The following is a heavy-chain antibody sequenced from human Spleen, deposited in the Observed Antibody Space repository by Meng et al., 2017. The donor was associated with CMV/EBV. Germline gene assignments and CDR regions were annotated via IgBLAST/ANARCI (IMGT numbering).Heavy chain of an antibody. CDR3: ARDLYSSSRRVYYYGMDV. CDR2: TYYRSKWYN. Sequence: NSAAWNWIRQSPSRGLEWLGRTYYRSKWYNDYAVSVKSRITINPDTSKNQFSLQLNSVTPEDTAVYYCARDLYSSSRRVYYYGMDVWGQGTTVTVSS. V-gene: IGHV6-1*01. CDR1: NSAA. J-gene: IGHJ6*02. D-gene: IGHD6-6*01.